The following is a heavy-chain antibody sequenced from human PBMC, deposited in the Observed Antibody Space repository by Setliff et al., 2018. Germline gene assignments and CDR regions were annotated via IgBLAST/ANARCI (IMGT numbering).Heavy chain of an antibody. CDR1: GFTFSTYS. CDR3: ANHNPARRALNGTPLDN. CDR2: ISGDSVYI. V-gene: IGHV3-23*01. D-gene: IGHD3-9*01. Sequence: PGGSLRLSCAASGFTFSTYSMSWVRQAPGKGLEWVSAISGDSVYIYYADSVKGRFTNPRDNSKNTLYLQMRSLRAEDTAIYYCANHNPARRALNGTPLDNWGQGTLVTVSS. J-gene: IGHJ4*02.